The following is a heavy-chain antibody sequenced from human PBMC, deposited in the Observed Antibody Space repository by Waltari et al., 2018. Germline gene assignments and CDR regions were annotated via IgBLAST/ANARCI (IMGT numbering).Heavy chain of an antibody. D-gene: IGHD3-10*01. J-gene: IGHJ6*02. CDR2: IMPDNRET. CDR3: AGGDGGYYYHKMDV. Sequence: QVQLVQSGAEAKKPGSSVRVSCRASGGTFTSDTINWGRQAPGKGLEWRGRIMPDNRETEYAVKFQGRIAGTADKSTGTVYMELSSLRSDDTAVYYCAGGDGGYYYHKMDVWGQGTTVTVSS. V-gene: IGHV1-69*02. CDR1: GGTFTSDT.